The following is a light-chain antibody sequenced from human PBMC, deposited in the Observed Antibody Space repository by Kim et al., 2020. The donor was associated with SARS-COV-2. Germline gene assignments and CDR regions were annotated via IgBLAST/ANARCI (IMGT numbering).Light chain of an antibody. CDR2: EDS. CDR3: CSYAGSSTLL. Sequence: QSALTQPASVSGSPGQSITISCTGTSSDVGSYNLVSWYQQHPGKAPKLMIYEDSKRPSGVSNSFSGCKSGNTASLTISGLQAEDEADYYCCSYAGSSTLLFGGGTKVTVL. J-gene: IGLJ2*01. V-gene: IGLV2-23*01. CDR1: SSDVGSYNL.